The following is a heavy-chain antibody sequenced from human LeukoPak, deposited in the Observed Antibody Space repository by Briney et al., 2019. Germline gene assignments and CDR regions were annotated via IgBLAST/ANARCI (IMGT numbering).Heavy chain of an antibody. J-gene: IGHJ6*03. CDR1: GFIISSYA. CDR3: ACTAYYYYYLDV. D-gene: IGHD5-18*01. V-gene: IGHV3-23*01. CDR2: VSGSGDNT. Sequence: GGSLRLSCAASGFIISSYAMSWVRQAPGKGLEWVSAVSGSGDNTYYADSVKGRFTISRDNSKNTLYLHMSSLRAEDTAVYYCACTAYYYYYLDVWGKGTTVTVSS.